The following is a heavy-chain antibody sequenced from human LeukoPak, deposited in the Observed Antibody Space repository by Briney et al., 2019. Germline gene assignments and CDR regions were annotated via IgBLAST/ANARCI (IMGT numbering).Heavy chain of an antibody. J-gene: IGHJ4*02. CDR3: AIINHPDGRVY. V-gene: IGHV5-51*01. Sequence: GESLKISCQGFGYPFTTSWIGWVRQLPGKGLEWTAIIYAGNSDAKYSPSFQGQVSISTDRSISTAFLHWSSLKASDTAIYYCAIINHPDGRVYWGQGTLVTVSS. CDR2: IYAGNSDA. D-gene: IGHD5-24*01. CDR1: GYPFTTSW.